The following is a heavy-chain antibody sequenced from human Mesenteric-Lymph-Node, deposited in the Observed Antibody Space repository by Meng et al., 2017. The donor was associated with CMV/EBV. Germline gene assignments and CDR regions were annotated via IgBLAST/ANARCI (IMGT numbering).Heavy chain of an antibody. J-gene: IGHJ3*02. V-gene: IGHV3-21*04. CDR2: ISSSSSYI. D-gene: IGHD7-27*01. Sequence: GGSLRLSCAASGFTFSSYSMNWVRQAPGKGLEWVSSISSSSSYIYYADSVKGRFTFSRDNAKNSLYLQMNSLRAEDTALYYCARRRNGDRAFDMWGQGTMVTVSS. CDR1: GFTFSSYS. CDR3: ARRRNGDRAFDM.